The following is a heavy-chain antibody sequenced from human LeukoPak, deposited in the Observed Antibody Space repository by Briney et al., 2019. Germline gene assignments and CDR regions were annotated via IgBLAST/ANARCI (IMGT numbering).Heavy chain of an antibody. V-gene: IGHV1-69*13. J-gene: IGHJ6*04. Sequence: GASVKVSCKASGYTFTSYGISWVRQAPGQGLEWMGGIIPIFGTANYAQKFQGRVTITADESTSTAYMELSSLRSEDTAVYYCARGYSYGPPKGTADVWGKGTTVTVSS. CDR2: IIPIFGTA. CDR3: ARGYSYGPPKGTADV. D-gene: IGHD5-18*01. CDR1: GYTFTSYG.